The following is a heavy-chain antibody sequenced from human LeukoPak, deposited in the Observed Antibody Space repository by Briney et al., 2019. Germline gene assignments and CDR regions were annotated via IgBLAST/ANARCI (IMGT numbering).Heavy chain of an antibody. CDR3: GRGVGTGWFDP. D-gene: IGHD1-1*01. Sequence: GEALKISCTGSGSSLTNNWIAWGRQMPGKGLGWTGIMYTGDSDTRYSPSFQGQVTISADKSISTAYLQWSSLKASDTAMYYCGRGVGTGWFDPWGQGTLVTVSS. CDR2: MYTGDSDT. CDR1: GSSLTNNW. J-gene: IGHJ5*02. V-gene: IGHV5-51*01.